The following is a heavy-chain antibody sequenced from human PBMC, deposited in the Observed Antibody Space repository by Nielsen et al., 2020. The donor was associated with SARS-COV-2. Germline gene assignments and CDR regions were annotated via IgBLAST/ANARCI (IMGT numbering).Heavy chain of an antibody. D-gene: IGHD3-16*02. CDR2: INPKTGGT. CDR1: GYTFTRYF. V-gene: IGHV1-2*02. Sequence: ASVKVSCKASGYTFTRYFIHWVRQAPGQGLEWMGWINPKTGGTNYAQKFQGRVILTGDTSTSTAYMELNSLASDDTAVYYCAKGGYSDNWYNWFDPWGQGTLVTVSS. CDR3: AKGGYSDNWYNWFDP. J-gene: IGHJ5*02.